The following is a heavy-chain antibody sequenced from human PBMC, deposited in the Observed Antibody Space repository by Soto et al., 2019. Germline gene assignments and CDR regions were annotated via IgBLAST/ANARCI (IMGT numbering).Heavy chain of an antibody. D-gene: IGHD2-8*01. Sequence: EVQLVESGGGLVKPGGSLRLSCAASGFTFSSYSMNWVRQAPGKGLEWVSSISSSSSYIYYADSVKGRFTISRDNAKNSLYLQMNSLRAEDTAVYYCARVIKVSVPYYFDYWGQGTLVTVSS. J-gene: IGHJ4*02. V-gene: IGHV3-21*01. CDR2: ISSSSSYI. CDR3: ARVIKVSVPYYFDY. CDR1: GFTFSSYS.